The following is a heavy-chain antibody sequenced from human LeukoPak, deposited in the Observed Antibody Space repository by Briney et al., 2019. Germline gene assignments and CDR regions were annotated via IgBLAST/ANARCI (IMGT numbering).Heavy chain of an antibody. CDR2: ISGSGGST. V-gene: IGHV3-23*01. Sequence: GGSLRLSCAASGFTFSSYAMSWVRQAPGKGLEWVSAISGSGGSTYYADSVKGRFTISRDNSKNTLYLQMNSLRAEDTAVYYCAKGGMYSGTTGWYYYYMDVWGKGTTVTVSS. D-gene: IGHD1-26*01. J-gene: IGHJ6*03. CDR1: GFTFSSYA. CDR3: AKGGMYSGTTGWYYYYMDV.